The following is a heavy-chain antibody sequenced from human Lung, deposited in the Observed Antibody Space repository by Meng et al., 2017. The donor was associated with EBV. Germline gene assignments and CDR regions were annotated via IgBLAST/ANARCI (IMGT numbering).Heavy chain of an antibody. CDR1: SGSISCGCY. D-gene: IGHD4-17*01. V-gene: IGHV4-39*02. J-gene: IGHJ4*02. CDR3: ECDAEYGDYRSYFDS. Sequence: PEAGPGVVGLLATLSITGPVSSGSISCGCYWGWSCQPPRKGLEWIGISFYTGNGDNSHTLKIRISVSVAMAKNHFTLNLRLGTAADTDAYFCECDAEYGDYRSYFDSWGQGTLVTVAS. CDR2: SFYTGNG.